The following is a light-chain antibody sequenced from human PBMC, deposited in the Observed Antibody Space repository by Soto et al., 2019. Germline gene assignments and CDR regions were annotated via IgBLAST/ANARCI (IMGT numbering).Light chain of an antibody. J-gene: IGKJ5*01. Sequence: EIVLTQSQGTLSLSPGESATLSCRASQSVSSSSLAWYQQKPGQAPRLLFFGVSNRAAGVPDRFGGSGSGTDFTLTISRLEPEDFAVYYCQQYNNWPPITFGQGTRLE. CDR3: QQYNNWPPIT. CDR1: QSVSSSS. V-gene: IGKV3-20*01. CDR2: GVS.